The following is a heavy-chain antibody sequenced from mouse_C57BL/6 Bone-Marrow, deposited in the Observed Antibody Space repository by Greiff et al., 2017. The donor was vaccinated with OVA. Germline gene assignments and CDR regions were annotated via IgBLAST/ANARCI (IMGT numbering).Heavy chain of an antibody. Sequence: QVQLQQSGAELVKPGASVKMSCKASGYTFTSYWITWVKQRPGQGLEWIGDIYPGSGSTNYNEKFKSKATLTVDKSSSTACMKLSSLTSEDSAVYYCARLCYGNWGQGNTLTVSS. CDR3: ARLCYGN. D-gene: IGHD1-1*01. V-gene: IGHV1-55*01. J-gene: IGHJ2*01. CDR2: IYPGSGST. CDR1: GYTFTSYW.